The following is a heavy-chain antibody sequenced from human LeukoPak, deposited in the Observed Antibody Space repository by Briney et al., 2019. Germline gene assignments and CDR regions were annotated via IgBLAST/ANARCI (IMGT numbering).Heavy chain of an antibody. Sequence: AGGSLRLSCAASGFTLSSYAMSWVRQAPGKGLEWVSAISGSGGSTYYADSVKGRFTISRDNSKNTLYLQMNSLRAEDTAVYYCAKGNVVVVAATFEHWGQGTLVTVSS. CDR2: ISGSGGST. V-gene: IGHV3-23*01. CDR1: GFTLSSYA. D-gene: IGHD2-15*01. CDR3: AKGNVVVVAATFEH. J-gene: IGHJ4*02.